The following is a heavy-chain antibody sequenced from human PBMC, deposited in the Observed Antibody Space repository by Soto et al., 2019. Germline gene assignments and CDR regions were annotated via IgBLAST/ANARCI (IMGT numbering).Heavy chain of an antibody. CDR1: GFTFSSYG. CDR2: IWYDGSNK. D-gene: IGHD3-16*02. CDR3: AGGHYVWGSYQPFDY. Sequence: PGGSLRLSCAASGFTFSSYGMHWVRQAPGKGLEWVAVIWYDGSNKYYADSVKGRFTISRDNSKNTLYLQMNSLRAEDTAVYYCAGGHYVWGSYQPFDYWGQGTLVTVSS. J-gene: IGHJ4*02. V-gene: IGHV3-33*01.